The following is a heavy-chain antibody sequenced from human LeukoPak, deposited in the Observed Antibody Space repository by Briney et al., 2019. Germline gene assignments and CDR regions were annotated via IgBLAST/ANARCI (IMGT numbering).Heavy chain of an antibody. Sequence: ASVKVSCKASGYTFTSYGISWVRQAPGRGLEWMGWISAYTGNTNYAQKLQGRVTMTTDTSTSTAYMELRSLRSDDTAVYYCARDDDILTGYRTFDYWGQGTLVTVSS. CDR3: ARDDDILTGYRTFDY. V-gene: IGHV1-18*01. J-gene: IGHJ4*02. CDR1: GYTFTSYG. D-gene: IGHD3-9*01. CDR2: ISAYTGNT.